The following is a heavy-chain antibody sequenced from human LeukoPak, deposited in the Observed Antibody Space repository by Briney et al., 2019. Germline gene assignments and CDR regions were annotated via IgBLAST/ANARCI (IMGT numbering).Heavy chain of an antibody. V-gene: IGHV3-48*03. J-gene: IGHJ4*02. Sequence: GGSLRLSCAASGVAFSVYEMYWVRQAPGKGLEWVSYISSSGGTRYYADSVKGRFTISRDNAKNSLYLQMNSLRAEDTAVYYCATLTVASSFDYWGQGTLVTVSS. CDR3: ATLTVASSFDY. D-gene: IGHD6-19*01. CDR1: GVAFSVYE. CDR2: ISSSGGTR.